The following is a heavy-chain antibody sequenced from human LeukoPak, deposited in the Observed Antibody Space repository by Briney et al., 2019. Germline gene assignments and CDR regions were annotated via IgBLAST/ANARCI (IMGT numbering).Heavy chain of an antibody. D-gene: IGHD3-16*01. V-gene: IGHV1-2*02. Sequence: ASVKVSCKASGSTFTGYYFHWVRQAPGHGLEWMGWLNPNTGASKYAQDFHGRVTMTRNMSITTVYIDLTRLRFDDTAVYYCASEPLGAAHYDSWGQGTLVTVSS. J-gene: IGHJ4*02. CDR3: ASEPLGAAHYDS. CDR2: LNPNTGAS. CDR1: GSTFTGYY.